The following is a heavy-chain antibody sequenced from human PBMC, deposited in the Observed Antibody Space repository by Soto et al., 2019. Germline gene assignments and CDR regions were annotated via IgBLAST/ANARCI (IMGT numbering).Heavy chain of an antibody. Sequence: EVQLLESGGGLVQPGGALTLSCAASGFTFSSHAMSWVRQAPGKGLEWISSISAGSEGAYYADSVKGRFTISRDNSNNTLYLLMNSLRAEETAVYYCARDLWWYLHWGQGTLVTVSS. CDR2: ISAGSEGA. J-gene: IGHJ4*02. CDR3: ARDLWWYLH. V-gene: IGHV3-23*01. CDR1: GFTFSSHA. D-gene: IGHD2-15*01.